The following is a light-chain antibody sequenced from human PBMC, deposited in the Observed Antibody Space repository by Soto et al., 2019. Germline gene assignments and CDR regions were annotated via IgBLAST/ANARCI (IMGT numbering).Light chain of an antibody. CDR1: SSNIGAGYD. CDR3: QSYDSSVSKVV. Sequence: QSVLTQPPSVSGAPGQRVTISCTGSSSNIGAGYDVHWYQQLPGTAPKLLIYGNSNRPSGVPDRFSGSKSGTSASLAITGLQAEDEADYYCQSYDSSVSKVVFGGGTKLTLL. J-gene: IGLJ2*01. V-gene: IGLV1-40*01. CDR2: GNS.